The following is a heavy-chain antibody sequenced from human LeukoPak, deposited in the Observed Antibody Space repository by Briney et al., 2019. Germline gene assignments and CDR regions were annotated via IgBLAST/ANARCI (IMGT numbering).Heavy chain of an antibody. V-gene: IGHV1-2*04. D-gene: IGHD1-26*01. CDR2: INPNSGGT. CDR1: GYTFTGYY. Sequence: ASVKVSCKASGYTFTGYYMHWVRQAPGQGLEWMGWINPNSGGTNYAQKFQGWVTMTRDTSISTAYMELSRLRSDDTAVYYCARDGVVGAHDAFDIWGQGTMVTVSS. J-gene: IGHJ3*02. CDR3: ARDGVVGAHDAFDI.